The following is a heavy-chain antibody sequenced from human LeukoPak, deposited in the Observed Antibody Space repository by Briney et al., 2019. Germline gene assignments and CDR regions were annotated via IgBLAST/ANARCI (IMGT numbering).Heavy chain of an antibody. D-gene: IGHD3-22*01. Sequence: GGSLRLSCAASGFTFSSYSMNGVRQAPGKGLEWVSSISSSSSYIYYADSVKGRFTISRDNAKNSLYLQMNSLRAEDTAVYYCAAMIGLDAFDIWGQGTMVTVSS. J-gene: IGHJ3*02. V-gene: IGHV3-21*01. CDR1: GFTFSSYS. CDR3: AAMIGLDAFDI. CDR2: ISSSSSYI.